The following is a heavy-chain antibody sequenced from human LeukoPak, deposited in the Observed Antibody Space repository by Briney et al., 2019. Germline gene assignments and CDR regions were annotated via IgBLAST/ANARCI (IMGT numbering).Heavy chain of an antibody. J-gene: IGHJ6*03. CDR1: GYTFTGYY. D-gene: IGHD3-9*01. CDR3: ARAYYDILTGYYEGGSYNYHYMDV. V-gene: IGHV1-2*07. Sequence: ASMKVSCEASGYTFTGYYMRWVRQAPGQGLEWRGWIKTDRGDTEYAHTFQGRVTITRDTSISTAYMELRRLRFDDTAVYYCARAYYDILTGYYEGGSYNYHYMDVWGKGTTVTVSS. CDR2: IKTDRGDT.